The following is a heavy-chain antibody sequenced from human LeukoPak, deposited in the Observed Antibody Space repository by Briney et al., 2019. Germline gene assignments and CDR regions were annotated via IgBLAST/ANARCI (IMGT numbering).Heavy chain of an antibody. CDR2: IYSSGST. J-gene: IGHJ5*02. CDR1: GGSISSGSYY. CDR3: ARRDDDGDFRTSWFDP. D-gene: IGHD4-17*01. V-gene: IGHV4-30-4*07. Sequence: KASETLSLTCTVSGGSISSGSYYWSWIRQPPGKGLECIGYIYSSGSTYYNPSLKSRVTISVDTSNNQFSLKLSSVTAADTAVYYCARRDDDGDFRTSWFDPWGQGTLVTVSS.